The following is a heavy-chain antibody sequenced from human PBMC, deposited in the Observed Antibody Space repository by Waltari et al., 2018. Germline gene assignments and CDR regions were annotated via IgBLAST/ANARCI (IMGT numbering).Heavy chain of an antibody. J-gene: IGHJ4*02. D-gene: IGHD1-26*01. Sequence: EVQLVESGGGLVQPGGSLRLSCAAPGFTPRSYWFSRLRQAPGKGLECVANIKQDGSAKYYVDSVKGRFTISRDNAKNSLYLQMNSLRAEDTAVYYCAREGYYYFDFWGQGTLVTVSS. CDR3: AREGYYYFDF. CDR1: GFTPRSYW. V-gene: IGHV3-7*03. CDR2: IKQDGSAK.